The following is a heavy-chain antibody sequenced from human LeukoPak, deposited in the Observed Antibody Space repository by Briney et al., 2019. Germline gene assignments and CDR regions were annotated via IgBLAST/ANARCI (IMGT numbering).Heavy chain of an antibody. CDR1: GFTFNNYA. D-gene: IGHD6-13*01. V-gene: IGHV3-48*01. Sequence: GGSLRLSCAAAGFTFNNYAMNWVRQAPGKGLEWVSYISSSSSTIYYADSVKGRFTISRDNAKNSLYLQMNSLRAEDTAVYYCARYSSRIDYWGQGTLVTVSS. CDR3: ARYSSRIDY. CDR2: ISSSSSTI. J-gene: IGHJ4*02.